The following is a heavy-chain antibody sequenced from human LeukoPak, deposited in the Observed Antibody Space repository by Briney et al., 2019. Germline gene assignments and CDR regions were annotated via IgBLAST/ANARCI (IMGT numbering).Heavy chain of an antibody. J-gene: IGHJ4*02. V-gene: IGHV4-61*08. CDR2: IYYSGST. D-gene: IGHD3-10*01. Sequence: SETLSLTCTVSGGSISSGGYSWSWIRQHPGKGLEWIGYIYYSGSTNYNPSLKSRVTISVDTSKNQFSLKLSSVTAADTAVYYCARGGRYSSGSYYGYWGQGTLVTVSS. CDR1: GGSISSGGYS. CDR3: ARGGRYSSGSYYGY.